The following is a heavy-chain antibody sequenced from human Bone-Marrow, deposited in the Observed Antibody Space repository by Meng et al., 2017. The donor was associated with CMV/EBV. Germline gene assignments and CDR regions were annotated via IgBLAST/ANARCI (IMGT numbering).Heavy chain of an antibody. J-gene: IGHJ3*02. Sequence: GGSLRLSCEASGFIFGSYAMSWVRQAPGKGLEWVSLIYSGGSGTYYADSVKGRFTISRDKSKNTMYLQMNSLRPEDRAVYYCAKDQDSSSYYGPQRRLNPFDIWAQGTMVTVSS. CDR3: AKDQDSSSYYGPQRRLNPFDI. V-gene: IGHV3-23*03. CDR1: GFIFGSYA. D-gene: IGHD6-13*01. CDR2: IYSGGSGT.